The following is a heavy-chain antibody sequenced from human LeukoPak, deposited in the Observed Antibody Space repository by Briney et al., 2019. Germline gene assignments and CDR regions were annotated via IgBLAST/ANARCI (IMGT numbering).Heavy chain of an antibody. Sequence: SETLSLTCAISDGSISNYFWSWIRQPPGKGLEWIGYISYSGSTNNHNPSLKSRVTISVDTSKNQFSLKLSSVTAADTAVYYCARHTTSGWYQVVYWGQGTLVTVSS. CDR3: ARHTTSGWYQVVY. D-gene: IGHD6-19*01. CDR2: ISYSGSTN. V-gene: IGHV4-59*01. CDR1: DGSISNYF. J-gene: IGHJ4*02.